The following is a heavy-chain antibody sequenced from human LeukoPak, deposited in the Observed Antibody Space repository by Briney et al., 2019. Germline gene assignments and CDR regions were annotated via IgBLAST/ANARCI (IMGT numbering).Heavy chain of an antibody. J-gene: IGHJ6*03. D-gene: IGHD1-26*01. Sequence: GGSLRLSCAASGFTFSSYAMSWVRQAPGKGLEWVSAISGSGGSTYYADSVKGRFTISRDNSKNTLYLQMNSLRAEDTAVYYCAKGVSGSYYYYYYMDVWGKGTTVTVSS. CDR1: GFTFSSYA. V-gene: IGHV3-23*01. CDR2: ISGSGGST. CDR3: AKGVSGSYYYYYYMDV.